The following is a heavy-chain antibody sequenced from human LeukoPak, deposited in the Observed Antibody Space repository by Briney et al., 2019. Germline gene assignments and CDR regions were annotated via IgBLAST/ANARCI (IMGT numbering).Heavy chain of an antibody. CDR2: IWYDGSNE. V-gene: IGHV3-33*01. CDR3: ARDYSRWRGDFDV. D-gene: IGHD6-13*01. Sequence: GGSLRLSCAPSGFALSSYAMHWVRQTPGKGLEWVAVIWYDGSNEYYSDSVKGRFAISRDTSNNTLYLQMNNLRAEDTAVYFCARDYSRWRGDFDVWGQGTMVTVSS. J-gene: IGHJ3*01. CDR1: GFALSSYA.